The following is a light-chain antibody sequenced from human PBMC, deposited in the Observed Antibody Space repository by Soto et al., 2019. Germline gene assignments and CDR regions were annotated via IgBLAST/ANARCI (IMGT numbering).Light chain of an antibody. CDR2: WAS. CDR3: QQYYRTPVT. J-gene: IGKJ4*01. Sequence: DIVMTQSPDSLAVSLGERATINCKSSQSVLYSSNNKNYLAWYQQKPGHPPKLLIYWASARESGVPDRFSGSGSGPDFTLTISSLHAEDVAVYYCQQYYRTPVTFGGGTKV. CDR1: QSVLYSSNNKNY. V-gene: IGKV4-1*01.